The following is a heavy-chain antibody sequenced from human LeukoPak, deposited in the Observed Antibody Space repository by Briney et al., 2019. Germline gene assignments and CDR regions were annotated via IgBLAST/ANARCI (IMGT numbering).Heavy chain of an antibody. D-gene: IGHD6-25*01. V-gene: IGHV3-7*04. Sequence: GGSLRDSSVDPGFTSSNSWLTCVRQAPGKGLEWLANINQDGSEKYYVDSVKGRFTISRDNAKNSLSLQMNSLRVEDTAVYYCAMASAATLSRVGDKWGQGTLVTVSS. J-gene: IGHJ4*02. CDR2: INQDGSEK. CDR1: GFTSSNSW. CDR3: AMASAATLSRVGDK.